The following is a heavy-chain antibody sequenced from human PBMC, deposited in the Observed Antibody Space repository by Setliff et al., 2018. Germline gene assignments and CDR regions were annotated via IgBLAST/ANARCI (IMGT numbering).Heavy chain of an antibody. CDR3: ARERMYYNFWSGYSDY. CDR2: IYYRGST. J-gene: IGHJ4*02. CDR1: GDSISTSSYY. D-gene: IGHD3-3*01. Sequence: PSETQSLTCSASGDSISTSSYYWGWIRQPPGKGLEWIGSIYYRGSTYHNPSLKSRVTVSVDTSKNQFSLKLSSVTAADTAVYYCARERMYYNFWSGYSDYWGQGTLVTVSS. V-gene: IGHV4-39*07.